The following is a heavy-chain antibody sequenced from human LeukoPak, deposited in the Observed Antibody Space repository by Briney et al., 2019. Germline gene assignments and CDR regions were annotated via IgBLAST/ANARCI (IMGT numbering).Heavy chain of an antibody. J-gene: IGHJ4*02. CDR3: ARVVPYYSDSSGYALDY. CDR2: ISSSSNYI. D-gene: IGHD3-22*01. CDR1: GFTFSSYS. Sequence: GGSLRLSCAASGFTFSSYSMNWVRQAPGKGLEWVSSISSSSNYISYADSVNGRFTISRDNAKNSLYLQMNSLRAEDTAVYYCARVVPYYSDSSGYALDYWGQGALVTVSS. V-gene: IGHV3-21*01.